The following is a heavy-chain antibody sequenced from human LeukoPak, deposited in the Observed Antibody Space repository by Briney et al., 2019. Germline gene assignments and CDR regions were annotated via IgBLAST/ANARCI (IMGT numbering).Heavy chain of an antibody. CDR1: GFTFSSYT. CDR2: IGTSSTTI. V-gene: IGHV3-48*01. Sequence: GGSLRLSCAASGFTFSSYTMNWVRQPPGKGLEWVSNIGTSSTTIYYADSVKGRFTISRDNSKNTLYLQMNSLRAEDTAVYYCARDPGREGYGDYWGQGTLVTVSS. CDR3: ARDPGREGYGDY. D-gene: IGHD5-24*01. J-gene: IGHJ4*02.